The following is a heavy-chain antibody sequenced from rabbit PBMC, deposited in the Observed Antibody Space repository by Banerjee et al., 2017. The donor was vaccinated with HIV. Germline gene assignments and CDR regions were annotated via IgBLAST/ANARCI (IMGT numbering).Heavy chain of an antibody. CDR3: AKNPAGGTAL. CDR1: GFTLSSSYY. V-gene: IGHV1S45*01. J-gene: IGHJ3*01. CDR2: MAPGLDIK. D-gene: IGHD4-2*01. Sequence: QEQLVESGGGLVQPEGSLTLTCTASGFTLSSSYYMCWVRQAPGKGLEWIAYMAPGLDIKNYANSVKGRFTISSDNAQNTAFLQMTSLTAADTATYFCAKNPAGGTALWGQGTLVTVS.